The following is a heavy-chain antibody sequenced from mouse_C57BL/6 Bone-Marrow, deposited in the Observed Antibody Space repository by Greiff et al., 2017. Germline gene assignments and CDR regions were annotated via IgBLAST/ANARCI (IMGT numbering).Heavy chain of an antibody. CDR3: AIGNYYGSSYGYWYVDV. Sequence: QVQLKQPGAELVKPGASVKVSCKASGYTFTSYWMHWVKQRPGQGLEWIGRIHPSDSDTNYNQKFKGKATLTVDKSSSTAYMQLSSLTSEDSAVYYCAIGNYYGSSYGYWYVDVWGTGTTVTVSS. V-gene: IGHV1-74*01. CDR1: GYTFTSYW. J-gene: IGHJ1*03. D-gene: IGHD1-1*01. CDR2: IHPSDSDT.